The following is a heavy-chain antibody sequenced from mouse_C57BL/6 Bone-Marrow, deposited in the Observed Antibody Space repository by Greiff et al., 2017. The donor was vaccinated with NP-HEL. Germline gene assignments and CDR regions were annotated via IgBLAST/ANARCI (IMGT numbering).Heavy chain of an antibody. V-gene: IGHV14-2*01. CDR2: IDPEDGET. D-gene: IGHD2-1*01. CDR1: GFNIKDYY. Sequence: VQLKESGAELVKPGASVKLSCTASGFNIKDYYMHWVKQRTEQGLEWIGRIDPEDGETKYAQKFQGKATITADTSSNTAYLQLSSLTSEDTAVYYCAHYGNYYFDYWGQGTTLTVSS. J-gene: IGHJ2*01. CDR3: AHYGNYYFDY.